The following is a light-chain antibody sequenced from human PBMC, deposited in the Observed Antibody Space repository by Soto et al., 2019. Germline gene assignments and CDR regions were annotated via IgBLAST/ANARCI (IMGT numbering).Light chain of an antibody. CDR3: QQYYSTPWT. CDR2: WAS. V-gene: IGKV4-1*01. CDR1: QSVLYSSNNKNY. J-gene: IGKJ1*01. Sequence: DIVMTHSPDSLAVSLGERATINCRSSQSVLYSSNNKNYLAWYQQKPRQPPKLLIYWASARESGVPDRFSGSGSGTDFTLTISSLQAEDVALYYCQQYYSTPWTFGPGTKVDIK.